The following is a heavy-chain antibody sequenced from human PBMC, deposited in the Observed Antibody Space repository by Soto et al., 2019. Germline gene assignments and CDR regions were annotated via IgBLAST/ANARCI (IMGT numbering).Heavy chain of an antibody. D-gene: IGHD2-2*01. CDR3: AREDRDRETGLVPAAIDGMDV. V-gene: IGHV1-3*01. CDR1: GYTFTIDA. CDR2: INAGNGNT. Sequence: ASVKGACKTSGYTFTIDAGDWGRQTKGQRLEWMGWINAGNGNTKYSQKFQGRVTITRDTSASTAYMELSSLRSDDTAVYYCAREDRDRETGLVPAAIDGMDVWGQGTTVTVSS. J-gene: IGHJ6*02.